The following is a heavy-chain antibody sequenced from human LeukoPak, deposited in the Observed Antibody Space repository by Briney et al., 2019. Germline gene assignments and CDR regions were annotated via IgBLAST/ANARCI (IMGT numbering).Heavy chain of an antibody. J-gene: IGHJ4*02. D-gene: IGHD3-10*01. V-gene: IGHV3-15*01. CDR2: IKSKTGGETT. CDR3: TTDLGTYYHGSQRLIPIDY. Sequence: GGSLRLSCVDSGFTFTNAWTSWVRQAPGKGLEWIGRIKSKTGGETTNYAEPVRGRFTISRDDSKSAVYLQMNSLKIEDTAVYYCTTDLGTYYHGSQRLIPIDYWGQGTLVTVSS. CDR1: GFTFTNAW.